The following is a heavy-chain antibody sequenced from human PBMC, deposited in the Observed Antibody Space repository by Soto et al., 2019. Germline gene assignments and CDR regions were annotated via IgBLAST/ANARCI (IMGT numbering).Heavy chain of an antibody. CDR1: GDSISSTRR. V-gene: IGHV4-4*02. CDR3: ARVPDY. CDR2: IYHGGST. J-gene: IGHJ4*02. Sequence: SETLSLTCTVSGDSISSTRRWSWVRQSPGKGLEWIGDIYHGGSTNYNPSPKSRVTISVDRSKNQFSLKLRSVTAADTAVYYCARVPDYWGQGTLVTVSS.